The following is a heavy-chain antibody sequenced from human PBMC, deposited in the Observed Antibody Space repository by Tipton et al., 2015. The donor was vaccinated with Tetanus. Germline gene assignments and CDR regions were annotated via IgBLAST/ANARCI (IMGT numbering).Heavy chain of an antibody. D-gene: IGHD5-18*01. CDR1: GFTVSSNY. CDR3: ARTPLSAMVHYAMDV. V-gene: IGHV3-66*01. Sequence: SLRLSCAASGFTVSSNYMNWVRQAPGKGLEWVSVTYSGGSTYYADSVKGRFTISRDNSKNTLYLQMHSLRAEDTAVYYCARTPLSAMVHYAMDVWGQGTTVTVSS. J-gene: IGHJ6*02. CDR2: TYSGGST.